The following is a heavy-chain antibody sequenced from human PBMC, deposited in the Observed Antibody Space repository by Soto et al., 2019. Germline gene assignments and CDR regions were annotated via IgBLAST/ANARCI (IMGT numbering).Heavy chain of an antibody. J-gene: IGHJ4*02. CDR2: ISGSGGST. D-gene: IGHD5-18*01. V-gene: IGHV3-23*01. CDR1: GFTFSSYA. Sequence: EVQLLESGGGLVQPGGSLRLSCAASGFTFSSYAMSWVRQAPGKGLEWVSAISGSGGSTYYADSVKGRFTISRDNSKNTLYLQMNSLRAEDTAVYYCEKGRRRVDTAMVDYWGQGTLVTVSS. CDR3: EKGRRRVDTAMVDY.